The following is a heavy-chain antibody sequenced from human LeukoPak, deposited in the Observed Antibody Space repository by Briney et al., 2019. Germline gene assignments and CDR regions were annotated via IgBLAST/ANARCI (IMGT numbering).Heavy chain of an antibody. CDR1: GVSISSGDYY. V-gene: IGHV4-30-4*01. CDR3: ASLGEFPTFDY. CDR2: IYYSGST. D-gene: IGHD3-10*01. Sequence: PSQTLSLTCTVSGVSISSGDYYWSWIRQPPGKGLEWIGYIYYSGSTYYNPSPKSRVTISVDRSKNQFSLKLSSVTAADTAVYYCASLGEFPTFDYWGQGTLVTVSS. J-gene: IGHJ4*02.